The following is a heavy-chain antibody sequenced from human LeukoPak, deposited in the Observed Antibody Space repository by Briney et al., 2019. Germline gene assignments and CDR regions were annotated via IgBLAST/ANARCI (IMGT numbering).Heavy chain of an antibody. CDR2: ISAYNGNT. J-gene: IGHJ4*02. CDR3: ARDQRHLGHNWNDVPPSAPVDY. Sequence: GASVKVSCKASGYTFTSYGISWVRQAPGQGLEWMGWISAYNGNTNYAQKLQGRVTMTTDTSTSTAYMELRSLRSDDTAVYYCARDQRHLGHNWNDVPPSAPVDYWGQGTLVTVSS. CDR1: GYTFTSYG. V-gene: IGHV1-18*01. D-gene: IGHD1-1*01.